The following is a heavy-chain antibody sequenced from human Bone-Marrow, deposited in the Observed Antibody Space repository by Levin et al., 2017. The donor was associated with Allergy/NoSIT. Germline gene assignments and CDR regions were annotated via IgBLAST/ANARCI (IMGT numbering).Heavy chain of an antibody. J-gene: IGHJ6*02. Sequence: SETLSLTCSVTGASVSSSTYYWAWIRQPPGKGLEWIGSVYDSKNTFYNPSLQSRVTISDDTSMNHFSLRPSSMTAADTAVYYCARHRGLASPGGMDVWGLGTTVTVSS. CDR3: ARHRGLASPGGMDV. CDR1: GASVSSSTYY. V-gene: IGHV4-39*07. CDR2: VYDSKNT. D-gene: IGHD3-3*02.